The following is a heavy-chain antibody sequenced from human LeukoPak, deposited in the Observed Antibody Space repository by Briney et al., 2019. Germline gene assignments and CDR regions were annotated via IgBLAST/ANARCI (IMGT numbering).Heavy chain of an antibody. V-gene: IGHV4-61*02. D-gene: IGHD6-19*01. CDR1: GGSISSGSYY. J-gene: IGHJ3*02. CDR2: IYTSGST. CDR3: ARDRSSGWIDAFDI. Sequence: SETLSLTCTVSGGSISSGSYYWSWIRQPAWKGLEWIGRIYTSGSTNYNPSLKSRVTISVDTSKNQFSLKLSSVTAADTAVYYCARDRSSGWIDAFDIWGQGAMVTVSS.